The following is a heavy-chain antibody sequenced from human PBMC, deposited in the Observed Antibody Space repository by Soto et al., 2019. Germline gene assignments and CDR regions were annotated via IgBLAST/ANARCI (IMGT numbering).Heavy chain of an antibody. J-gene: IGHJ4*02. CDR2: IWYDGSNK. D-gene: IGHD3-9*01. Sequence: QVQLVESGGGVVQPERSLRLSCVASGFTFRNYGMHWVRQTPGKGLEWVAIIWYDGSNKYYADSVKGRFTISRDNSKNTLYLQMNSLRAEDTAVYYCARDTPTGYHDSWGQGTLVTFSS. CDR1: GFTFRNYG. CDR3: ARDTPTGYHDS. V-gene: IGHV3-33*01.